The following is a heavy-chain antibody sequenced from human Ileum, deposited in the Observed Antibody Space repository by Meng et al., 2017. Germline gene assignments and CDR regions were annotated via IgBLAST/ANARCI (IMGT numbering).Heavy chain of an antibody. CDR1: GFTFSGFW. V-gene: IGHV3-7*01. Sequence: GGSLRLSCAASGFTFSGFWMSWIRQAPGKGLEWVANIKQDASSTYYVDSVRGRFTISRDNAKDSLYLQMNSLGVEDTAVYYCVRGGGSFDFWGQGTLVTVSS. D-gene: IGHD2-15*01. J-gene: IGHJ3*01. CDR2: IKQDASST. CDR3: VRGGGSFDF.